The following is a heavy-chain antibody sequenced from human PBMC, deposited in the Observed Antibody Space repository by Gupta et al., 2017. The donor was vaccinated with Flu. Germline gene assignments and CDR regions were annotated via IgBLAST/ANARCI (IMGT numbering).Heavy chain of an antibody. CDR3: ARDDFWRDLHVFDY. J-gene: IGHJ4*01. Sequence: QVQLVQSGAEVKRPGASVTVSCKVSGYTFTTYGISWVRQAPGQGLEWMGWINTYNGNTEYAQKIQGRVTMTTETFTSTVYMELRSLTSADTAVYYCARDDFWRDLHVFDYWGQGTLVTVSS. D-gene: IGHD3-3*01. V-gene: IGHV1-18*01. CDR1: GYTFTTYG. CDR2: INTYNGNT.